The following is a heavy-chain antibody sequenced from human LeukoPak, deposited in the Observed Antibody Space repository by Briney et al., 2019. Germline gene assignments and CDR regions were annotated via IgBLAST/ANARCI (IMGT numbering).Heavy chain of an antibody. CDR3: ARGVYGDT. J-gene: IGHJ5*02. Sequence: ASVKVSCKVSGYTLTELSMHGVRQAPGKGLEWMGGFGPEDGETIYAQKFQGRVTMTTDTSTSTAYMELRSLRSDDTAVYYCARGVYGDTWGQGTLVTVSS. V-gene: IGHV1-24*01. D-gene: IGHD5/OR15-5a*01. CDR1: GYTLTELS. CDR2: FGPEDGET.